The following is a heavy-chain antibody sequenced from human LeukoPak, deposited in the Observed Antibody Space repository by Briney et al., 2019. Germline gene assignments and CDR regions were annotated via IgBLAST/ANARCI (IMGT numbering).Heavy chain of an antibody. Sequence: GGSLRLSCAASGFTFSSYWMSWVRQAPGKGLEWVANIKEDGSEKYYVDSVKGRFTISRDNSKNTLYLQMNSLRAEDTAVYYCARYPTDYVWGSYRYTFDYWGQGTLVTVSS. D-gene: IGHD3-16*02. CDR1: GFTFSSYW. CDR3: ARYPTDYVWGSYRYTFDY. J-gene: IGHJ4*02. V-gene: IGHV3-7*01. CDR2: IKEDGSEK.